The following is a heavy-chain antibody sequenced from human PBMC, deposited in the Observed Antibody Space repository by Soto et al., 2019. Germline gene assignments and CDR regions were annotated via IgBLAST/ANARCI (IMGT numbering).Heavy chain of an antibody. CDR1: GGSISSGGYY. CDR3: ARMVTKNWFDP. D-gene: IGHD2-21*02. Sequence: SETLSLTCTVSGGSISSGGYYWSWIRQHPGKGLEWIGYIYYSGSTYYNPSLKSRVTISVDTSKNQFSLKLSSVTAADTAVYYCARMVTKNWFDPWGQGTLVTVSS. J-gene: IGHJ5*02. CDR2: IYYSGST. V-gene: IGHV4-31*03.